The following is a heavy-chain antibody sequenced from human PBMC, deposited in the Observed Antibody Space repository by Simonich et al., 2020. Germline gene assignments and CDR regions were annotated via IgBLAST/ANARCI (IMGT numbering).Heavy chain of an antibody. V-gene: IGHV1-2*02. CDR2: INPNRCGT. CDR1: GYHLTGFY. D-gene: IGHD6-6*01. Sequence: QVQLVQSGAAVKKPGASVKVSCKPSGYHLTGFYLHWVRQARGHGLGWKGWINPNRCGTTYAKKCQGRVTMTRDTSISTAYMELSRLRSDDTAVDYCARDRAARYYSYYYMDVWGKGTTVTVSS. CDR3: ARDRAARYYSYYYMDV. J-gene: IGHJ6*03.